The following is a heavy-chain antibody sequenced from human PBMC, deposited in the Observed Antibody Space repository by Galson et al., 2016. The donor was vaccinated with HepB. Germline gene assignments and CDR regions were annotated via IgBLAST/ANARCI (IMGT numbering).Heavy chain of an antibody. D-gene: IGHD4/OR15-4a*01. CDR2: ISHDASRT. Sequence: SLRLSCAASGFSFSGYAMHWVRQAPGKELEWVTDISHDASRTNYADSVKGRFTISRDNAKSSAFLQMNSLRAEDSAAYYCARDPAYGALDYWGQGTVVTVSS. V-gene: IGHV3-30-3*01. J-gene: IGHJ4*02. CDR1: GFSFSGYA. CDR3: ARDPAYGALDY.